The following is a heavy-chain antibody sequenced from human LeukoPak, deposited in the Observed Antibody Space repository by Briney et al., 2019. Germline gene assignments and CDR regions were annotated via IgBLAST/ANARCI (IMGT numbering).Heavy chain of an antibody. J-gene: IGHJ6*04. V-gene: IGHV3-21*01. CDR3: AELGITMIRGV. CDR1: GFTFSSYS. Sequence: GGSLRLSCAASGFTFSSYSMNWVRQAPGKGLEWVSSISSSSSYIYYADSVKGRFTISRDNAKNSLYLQMNSLRAEDTAVYYCAELGITMIRGVWGKGTTVTISS. CDR2: ISSSSSYI. D-gene: IGHD3-22*01.